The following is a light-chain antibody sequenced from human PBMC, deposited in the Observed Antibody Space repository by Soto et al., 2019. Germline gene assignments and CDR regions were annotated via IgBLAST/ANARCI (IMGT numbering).Light chain of an antibody. CDR3: QQYGTPEVI. CDR2: DAS. J-gene: IGKJ5*01. V-gene: IGKV3-11*01. CDR1: QSVSSC. Sequence: EIVLTQSPATLSLSPGGRDTLSCGASQSVSSCLAWYQHKPGQAPRLLIYDASNRATGIPARFSGRGSGADFTLTSSRLDQEDVVVFCCQQYGTPEVIFGQGTRLENK.